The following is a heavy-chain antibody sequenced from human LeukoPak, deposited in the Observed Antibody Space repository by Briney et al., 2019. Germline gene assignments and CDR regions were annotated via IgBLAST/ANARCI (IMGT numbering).Heavy chain of an antibody. CDR3: VRGLGYTYGTELLQY. J-gene: IGHJ4*02. V-gene: IGHV4-38-2*02. CDR1: GYSISSGYY. CDR2: IYHSGRT. D-gene: IGHD5-18*01. Sequence: PSETLSLTCTVSGYSISSGYYWGWIRQPPGKGLEWIGSIYHSGRTFYNPSLKSRVTISVDTSKNQFSLKLTSVTAADTAVYYCVRGLGYTYGTELLQYWGQGTLVTVSS.